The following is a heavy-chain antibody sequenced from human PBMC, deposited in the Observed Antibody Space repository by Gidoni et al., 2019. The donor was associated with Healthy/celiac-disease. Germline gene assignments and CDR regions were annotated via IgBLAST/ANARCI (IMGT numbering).Heavy chain of an antibody. J-gene: IGHJ5*02. D-gene: IGHD3-10*01. CDR2: ISGSGGST. Sequence: EVQLLESGGGLVQPGGSLRLSCAASGFTFSSYAMSWVRQAPGKGLEWVSAISGSGGSTYYADSVKGRFTISRDNSKNTLYLQMNSLRAEDTAVYYCAKDSGKNMVQGVPSGPWGQGTLVTVFS. CDR3: AKDSGKNMVQGVPSGP. CDR1: GFTFSSYA. V-gene: IGHV3-23*01.